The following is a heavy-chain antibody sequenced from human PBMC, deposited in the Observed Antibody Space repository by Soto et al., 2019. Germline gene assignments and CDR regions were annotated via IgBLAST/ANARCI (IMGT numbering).Heavy chain of an antibody. D-gene: IGHD2-2*02. Sequence: QVQLVQSGAEVKKPGSSVKVSCKASGGTFSSYTISWVRQAPGQGLEWMGRIIPILGIANYAQKFQGRVRINAEKSTSTAYMELSSLRSEDTAVYYCAMEYCSSTSCYRDYWGQGTLVTVSS. V-gene: IGHV1-69*02. CDR2: IIPILGIA. CDR3: AMEYCSSTSCYRDY. CDR1: GGTFSSYT. J-gene: IGHJ4*02.